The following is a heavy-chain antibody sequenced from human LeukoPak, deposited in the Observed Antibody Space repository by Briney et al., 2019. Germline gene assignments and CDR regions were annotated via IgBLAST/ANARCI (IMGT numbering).Heavy chain of an antibody. V-gene: IGHV1-2*02. J-gene: IGHJ3*02. CDR2: INPNSGGT. Sequence: ASVKVSCKASGYTFTGYYMHWVRQAPGQGLEWMGWINPNSGGTNYAQKFQGRVTLTRDTSISTAYMELSRLRSDDTAVYYCARVADCSSTSCDAFDIWGQGTMVTVSS. D-gene: IGHD2-2*01. CDR1: GYTFTGYY. CDR3: ARVADCSSTSCDAFDI.